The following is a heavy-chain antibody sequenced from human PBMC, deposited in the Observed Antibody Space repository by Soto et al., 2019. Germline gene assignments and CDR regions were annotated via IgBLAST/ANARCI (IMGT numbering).Heavy chain of an antibody. V-gene: IGHV2-5*02. Sequence: QITLKESGPTLVKPTQTLTRTCTFSGFSLNTSAVGVGWIRQPPGKALEWLALVYWDDDKLYSPSLKSRLTITKDTSTNQVVLTMTNMDPVDTATYFCSHVLGYCSSVTCYHSVDYMDVWGKGTTVTVSS. D-gene: IGHD2-15*01. CDR2: VYWDDDK. CDR3: SHVLGYCSSVTCYHSVDYMDV. CDR1: GFSLNTSAVG. J-gene: IGHJ6*03.